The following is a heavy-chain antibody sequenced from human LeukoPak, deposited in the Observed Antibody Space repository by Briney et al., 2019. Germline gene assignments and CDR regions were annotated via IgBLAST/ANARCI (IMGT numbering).Heavy chain of an antibody. CDR1: GGSISSGGYY. Sequence: PSETLSLTCTVSGGSISSGGYYWSWIRQPPGKGLEWIGYIYHSGSTYYNPSLKSRVTISVDRSKNQFSLKLSSVTAADTAVYYCARGSSTDLDYWGQGTLVTVSS. D-gene: IGHD6-6*01. V-gene: IGHV4-30-2*01. CDR3: ARGSSTDLDY. CDR2: IYHSGST. J-gene: IGHJ4*02.